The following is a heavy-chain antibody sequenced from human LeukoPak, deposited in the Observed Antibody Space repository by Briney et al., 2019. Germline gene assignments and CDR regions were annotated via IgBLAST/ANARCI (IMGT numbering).Heavy chain of an antibody. J-gene: IGHJ4*02. CDR3: ARDFTVLDY. CDR2: ISYDGSNK. Sequence: GRSLRLSCAASGFTFSSYAMHWVRQAPGKGLEWVAVISYDGSNKYYADSVKGRFTISRDNAKNSLYLQMNSLRAEDTAVYYCARDFTVLDYWGQGTLVTVSS. V-gene: IGHV3-30*04. CDR1: GFTFSSYA.